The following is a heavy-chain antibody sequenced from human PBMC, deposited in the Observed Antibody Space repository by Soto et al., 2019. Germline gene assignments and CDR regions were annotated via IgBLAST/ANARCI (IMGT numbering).Heavy chain of an antibody. V-gene: IGHV1-69*13. CDR3: ASSWTESSYYYYGMDV. D-gene: IGHD2-15*01. CDR2: IIPIFGTA. CDR1: GGTFSSYA. J-gene: IGHJ6*02. Sequence: SVKVSCKASGGTFSSYAISWVRQAPGQGLEWMGGIIPIFGTANYAQKFQGRVTITADESTSTAYMELSSLRSEDTAVYYCASSWTESSYYYYGMDVWGQGTTVTVSS.